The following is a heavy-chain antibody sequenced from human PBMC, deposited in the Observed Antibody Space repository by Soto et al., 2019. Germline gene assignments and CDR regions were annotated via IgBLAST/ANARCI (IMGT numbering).Heavy chain of an antibody. Sequence: PGGSLRLSCAASGFTFSSYAMHWVRQAPGKGLEWVAVISYDGSNKYYADSVKGRFTISRDNSKNTLYLQMNSLRAEDTAVYYCARDVQLHPTLWLIPFAFDIRGQGTMVTVSS. D-gene: IGHD3-22*01. CDR1: GFTFSSYA. CDR2: ISYDGSNK. J-gene: IGHJ3*02. V-gene: IGHV3-30-3*01. CDR3: ARDVQLHPTLWLIPFAFDI.